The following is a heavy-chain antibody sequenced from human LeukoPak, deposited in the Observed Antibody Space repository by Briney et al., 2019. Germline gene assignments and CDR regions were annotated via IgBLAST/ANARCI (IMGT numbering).Heavy chain of an antibody. D-gene: IGHD5-18*01. CDR1: GGSFSGYY. CDR3: ARGEDTAMVAPFDY. V-gene: IGHV4-34*01. Sequence: SETLSLTCAVYGGSFSGYYWSWIRQPPGKGLEWIGEINHSGSTNYNPSLKSRVTISVDTSKTQFSLKLSSGTAADTAVYYCARGEDTAMVAPFDYWGQGTLVTVSS. CDR2: INHSGST. J-gene: IGHJ4*02.